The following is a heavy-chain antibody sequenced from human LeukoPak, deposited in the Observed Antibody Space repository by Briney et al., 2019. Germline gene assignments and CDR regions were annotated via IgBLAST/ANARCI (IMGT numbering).Heavy chain of an antibody. Sequence: GGSLRLSCAASGFTVSTNYMSWVRQAPGKGLEWVSLIYSGGITQYADSVKGRFTIYRDNSKNTLYLQMTSLRAEDTAVYHCARDGYYDSSGYRKHDGFDIWGQGTLVTVSS. CDR2: IYSGGIT. J-gene: IGHJ3*02. V-gene: IGHV3-66*01. CDR1: GFTVSTNY. D-gene: IGHD3-22*01. CDR3: ARDGYYDSSGYRKHDGFDI.